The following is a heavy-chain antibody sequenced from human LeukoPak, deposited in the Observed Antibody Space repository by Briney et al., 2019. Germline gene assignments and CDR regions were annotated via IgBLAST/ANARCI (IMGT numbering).Heavy chain of an antibody. CDR1: GFTFSSYA. CDR2: ISGSGGST. V-gene: IGHV3-23*01. D-gene: IGHD6-13*01. CDR3: ARAIFHSSSWLSYFDY. Sequence: PGGSLRLSCAVSGFTFSSYAMTWVRQAPGKGLEWVSTISGSGGSTYYANSVQGRFTISRDNSKNTLYLQMNSLRAEDTAVYYCARAIFHSSSWLSYFDYWGQGTLVTVSS. J-gene: IGHJ4*02.